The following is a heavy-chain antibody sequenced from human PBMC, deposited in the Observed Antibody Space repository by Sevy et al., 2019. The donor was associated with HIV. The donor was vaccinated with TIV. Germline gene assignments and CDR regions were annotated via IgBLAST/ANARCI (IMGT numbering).Heavy chain of an antibody. CDR3: ARDQGAVVIVAATLFEY. V-gene: IGHV3-30*04. J-gene: IGHJ4*02. D-gene: IGHD2-15*01. CDR1: AFTFSSYA. CDR2: ISYDGSNK. Sequence: GGSLRLSCAASAFTFSSYAMHWVRQAPGKGLEWVAVISYDGSNKYYADSVKGRFTISRDNSKNTLYLEMNSLRTEDTAVYYCARDQGAVVIVAATLFEYWGQGTLVTVSS.